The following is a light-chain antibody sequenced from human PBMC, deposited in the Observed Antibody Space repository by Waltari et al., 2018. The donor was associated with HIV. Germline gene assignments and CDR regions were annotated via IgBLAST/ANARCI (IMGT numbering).Light chain of an antibody. V-gene: IGLV2-11*01. CDR1: SSDVGVYNY. CDR2: DVT. Sequence: QSALTQPRSVSGSPGQSVTISCTGTSSDVGVYNYVSWYQQFSDKAPKLTIYDVTKRPSVVPDRFSGSKSGNTASLTIRGLQAEDEADYYCCSFSGNYTSYVFGTGTKVTVL. CDR3: CSFSGNYTSYV. J-gene: IGLJ1*01.